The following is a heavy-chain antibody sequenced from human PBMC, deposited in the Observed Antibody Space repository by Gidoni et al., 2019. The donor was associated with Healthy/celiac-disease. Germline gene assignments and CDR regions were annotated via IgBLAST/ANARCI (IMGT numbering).Heavy chain of an antibody. CDR1: GFPFNHYA. V-gene: IGHV3-23*01. CDR2: VRGSGTTT. J-gene: IGHJ4*02. Sequence: EVQLLESGGGLVQPGGSLRLSCVAPGFPFNHYAITWVRQAPGKGLEWVSSVRGSGTTTYYADSVKGRFTISRDNSKNMLYLQMNSPRTEDTAVYYCARSGIYSSGCPDSWGQGTLVTVSS. D-gene: IGHD6-19*01. CDR3: ARSGIYSSGCPDS.